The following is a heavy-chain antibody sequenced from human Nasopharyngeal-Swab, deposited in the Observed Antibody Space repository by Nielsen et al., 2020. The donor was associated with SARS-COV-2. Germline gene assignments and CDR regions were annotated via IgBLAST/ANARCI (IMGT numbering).Heavy chain of an antibody. V-gene: IGHV1-18*01. CDR2: LSAYNGNT. Sequence: ASVPVSCQASGYTFTDYGISWVRPAPGQGLEWMGWLSAYNGNTNYAQRVQGRVTMTTDTSTSTAYMELRSLRSDDTAVYYCARERRGGYHDAFDIWGQGTMVTVSS. CDR1: GYTFTDYG. D-gene: IGHD2-15*01. J-gene: IGHJ3*02. CDR3: ARERRGGYHDAFDI.